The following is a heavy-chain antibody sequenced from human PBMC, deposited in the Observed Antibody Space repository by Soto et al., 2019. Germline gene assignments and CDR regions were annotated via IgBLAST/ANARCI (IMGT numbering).Heavy chain of an antibody. V-gene: IGHV5-51*01. Sequence: PGESLKSSCKGSLYSFTSYWIGSVRQMAGKGLEWRGIIYPGDSDTRYSPSFQGEVTISPDKSLSTAYLQWSSLKASDTDMYYCIAAREYYYYYYGMDVWGQGTTVTVSS. CDR1: LYSFTSYW. CDR2: IYPGDSDT. CDR3: IAAREYYYYYYGMDV. J-gene: IGHJ6*02. D-gene: IGHD6-6*01.